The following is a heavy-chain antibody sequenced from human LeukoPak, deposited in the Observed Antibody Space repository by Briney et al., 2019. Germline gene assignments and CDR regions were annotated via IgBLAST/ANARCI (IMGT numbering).Heavy chain of an antibody. Sequence: PGGSLRLSCAASGFTLSSYAVSWVRQAPGKGLEWVSTSSGSGDSTFYADSVKGRFTISRDNSKNTLYLQMNSLRAEDTAVYYCAKVLGSGWGPPNFDYWGQGTLVTVSS. CDR1: GFTLSSYA. V-gene: IGHV3-23*01. J-gene: IGHJ4*02. CDR3: AKVLGSGWGPPNFDY. CDR2: SSGSGDST. D-gene: IGHD6-19*01.